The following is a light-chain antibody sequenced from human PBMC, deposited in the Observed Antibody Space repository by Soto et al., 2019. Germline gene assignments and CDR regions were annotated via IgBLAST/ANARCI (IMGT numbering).Light chain of an antibody. J-gene: IGKJ1*01. V-gene: IGKV3-20*01. Sequence: EIVMTQSPASLSVSLGERATLSCRASQSVNNNLAWYQQKPGQAPRLLIYGASSWATGIPYRFTGSESETDFTLTISRLEPDDSAVYYCQQYGSSPRTFGPGTRVDIK. CDR1: QSVNNN. CDR3: QQYGSSPRT. CDR2: GAS.